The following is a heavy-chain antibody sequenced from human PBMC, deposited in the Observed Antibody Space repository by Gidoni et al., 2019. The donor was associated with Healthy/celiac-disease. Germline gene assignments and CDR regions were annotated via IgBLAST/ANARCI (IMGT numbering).Heavy chain of an antibody. Sequence: QVQLQESGPGLVKPSQTLSLTCTVSGGSIRSGYYYWSWIRQPPGKGREWIGYIYYSGSTFYNPSLKSRVTISVDTSKNQFSLKLSSVTAADTAVYYCARDPGGYCTDSSCYLDAFDIWGQGTMVTVSS. V-gene: IGHV4-30-4*01. CDR1: GGSIRSGYYY. CDR2: IYYSGST. CDR3: ARDPGGYCTDSSCYLDAFDI. D-gene: IGHD2-2*01. J-gene: IGHJ3*02.